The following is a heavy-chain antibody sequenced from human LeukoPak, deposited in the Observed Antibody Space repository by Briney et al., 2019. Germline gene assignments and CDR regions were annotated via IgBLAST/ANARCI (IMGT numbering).Heavy chain of an antibody. V-gene: IGHV1-18*01. CDR1: GYTFTSYG. J-gene: IGHJ3*02. CDR3: ARVVSSGYYEAFDI. CDR2: ISAYNGNT. D-gene: IGHD3-22*01. Sequence: ASVKVSCKASGYTFTSYGINWVRQAPGQELEWMGWISAYNGNTNYAQKLQGRVTMTTDTSTSTAYMELRSLRSDDTAVYYCARVVSSGYYEAFDIWGQGTMVTVSS.